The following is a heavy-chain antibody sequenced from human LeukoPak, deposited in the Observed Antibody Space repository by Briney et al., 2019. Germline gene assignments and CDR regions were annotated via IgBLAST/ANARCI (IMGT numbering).Heavy chain of an antibody. CDR2: INPSGGST. CDR3: ARDAVAGTSFDY. J-gene: IGHJ4*02. D-gene: IGHD6-19*01. Sequence: ASVKVSCKASGYTSTSYYMHWVRQAPGQGLEWMGIINPSGGSTSYAQKFQGRVTMTRDTSTSTVYMELSSLRSEDTAVYYCARDAVAGTSFDYWGQGTLVTVSS. CDR1: GYTSTSYY. V-gene: IGHV1-46*01.